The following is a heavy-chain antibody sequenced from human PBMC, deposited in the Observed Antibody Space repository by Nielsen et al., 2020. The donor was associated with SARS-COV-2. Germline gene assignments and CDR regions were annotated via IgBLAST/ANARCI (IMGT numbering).Heavy chain of an antibody. J-gene: IGHJ4*02. V-gene: IGHV4-31*02. CDR2: IYYTGIT. CDR3: ARTGIVAAGEDS. Sequence: NWFRQAPGKGLECIGYIYYTGITSYNPSLKSRVTLSVDTSENQFSLKLSSVTAADTAMYYCARTGIVAAGEDSWGQGILVAVSS. D-gene: IGHD6-25*01.